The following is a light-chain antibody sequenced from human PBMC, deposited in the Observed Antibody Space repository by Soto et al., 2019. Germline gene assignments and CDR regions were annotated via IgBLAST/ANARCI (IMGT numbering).Light chain of an antibody. CDR3: QKYNSVPWT. J-gene: IGKJ1*01. CDR1: QDIRNY. V-gene: IGKV1-27*01. Sequence: DVQMIQSPSSLSASVGDRVTITCRASQDIRNYLAWYQQKPGKVPKVLIYAASTLQSGVPSRFSGSGSGTDFNLTISSLQPEDVATFYCQKYNSVPWTFGQGTKVEIK. CDR2: AAS.